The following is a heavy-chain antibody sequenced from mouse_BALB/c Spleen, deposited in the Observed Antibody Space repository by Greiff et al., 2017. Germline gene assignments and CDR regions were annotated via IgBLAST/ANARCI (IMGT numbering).Heavy chain of an antibody. V-gene: IGHV3-2*02. CDR3: AREGWLLHFDY. D-gene: IGHD2-3*01. CDR2: ISYSGST. CDR1: GYSITSDYA. J-gene: IGHJ2*01. Sequence: VQLQQSGPGLVKPSQSLSLTCTVTGYSITSDYAWYWIRQFPGNKLEWMSYISYSGSTSYNPSLKSRISITRDKAKNQFFLQLNSVTTEDTATYYCAREGWLLHFDYWGQGTTLTVSS.